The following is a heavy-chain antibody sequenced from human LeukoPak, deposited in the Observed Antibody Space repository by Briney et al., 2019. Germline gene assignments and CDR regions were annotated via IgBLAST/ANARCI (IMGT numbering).Heavy chain of an antibody. CDR2: INHSGST. Sequence: SETLSLTCAVYGGSFSGYYWSWIRQPPGKGLEWIGEINHSGSTNYNPSLKSRVTIPVDTSKNQFSLKLSSVTAADTAVYYCARGSITIFGVASNWFDPWGQGTLVTVSS. CDR3: ARGSITIFGVASNWFDP. CDR1: GGSFSGYY. D-gene: IGHD3-3*01. J-gene: IGHJ5*02. V-gene: IGHV4-34*01.